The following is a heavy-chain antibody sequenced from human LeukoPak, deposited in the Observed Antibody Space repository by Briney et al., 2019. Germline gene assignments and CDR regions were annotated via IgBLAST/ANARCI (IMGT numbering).Heavy chain of an antibody. Sequence: ASEKVSCKVSGYTFTDYYMHWVQQAPGKGLEWMGLVDPGDGETIYAEKFQGRVTITADTSTDTAYMELSSLRSEDTAVYYCATSEYSSGWYATDYWGQGTLVTVSS. V-gene: IGHV1-69-2*01. D-gene: IGHD6-19*01. CDR1: GYTFTDYY. J-gene: IGHJ4*02. CDR2: VDPGDGET. CDR3: ATSEYSSGWYATDY.